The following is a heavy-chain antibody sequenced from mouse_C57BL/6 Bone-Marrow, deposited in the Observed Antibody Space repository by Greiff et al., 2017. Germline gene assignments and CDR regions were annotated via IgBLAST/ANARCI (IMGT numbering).Heavy chain of an antibody. V-gene: IGHV2-2*01. J-gene: IGHJ1*03. CDR1: GFSLTSYG. CDR2: IWSGGST. Sequence: VQLQQSGPGLVQPSQSLSITCTVSGFSLTSYGVHWVRQSPGKGLEWLGVIWSGGSTDYNAAFISRLSISKDTSKSQVFFKMNRLQAGDTAIYYCARKGYGSSCWYFDVWGTGTTVTVSS. D-gene: IGHD1-1*01. CDR3: ARKGYGSSCWYFDV.